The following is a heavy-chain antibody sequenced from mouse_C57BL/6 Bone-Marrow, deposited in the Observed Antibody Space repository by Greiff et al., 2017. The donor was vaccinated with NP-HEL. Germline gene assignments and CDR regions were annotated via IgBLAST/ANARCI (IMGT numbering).Heavy chain of an antibody. CDR3: TRARDGYSDY. D-gene: IGHD2-3*01. J-gene: IGHJ2*01. CDR2: ISSGGDYI. V-gene: IGHV5-9-1*02. CDR1: GFTFSSYA. Sequence: EVKVVESGEGLVKPGGSLKLSCAASGFTFSSYAMSWVRQTPEKRLEWVAYISSGGDYIYYADTVKGRFTISRDNARNTLYLQMSSLKSEDTAMYYCTRARDGYSDYWGQGTTLTVSS.